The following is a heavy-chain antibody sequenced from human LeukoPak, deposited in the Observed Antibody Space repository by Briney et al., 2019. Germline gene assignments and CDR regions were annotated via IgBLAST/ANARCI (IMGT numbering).Heavy chain of an antibody. CDR2: ISGSASST. J-gene: IGHJ4*02. D-gene: IGHD3-9*01. CDR3: VTNFDPDVD. Sequence: GGSLRLSCAASGFTFSNYAMSWVRKAPGRGLEWVSAISGSASSTYHADSVKGRFTISRDNSKNTLYLQMNSLRAEDTAVYYCVTNFDPDVDWGQGTLVTVSS. CDR1: GFTFSNYA. V-gene: IGHV3-23*01.